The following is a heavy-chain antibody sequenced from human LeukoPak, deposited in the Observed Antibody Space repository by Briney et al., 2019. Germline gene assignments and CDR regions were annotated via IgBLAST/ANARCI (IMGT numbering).Heavy chain of an antibody. J-gene: IGHJ5*02. CDR2: MNPNSGTT. CDR3: EREYGGNSGWFDP. CDR1: GYTLASYD. Sequence: ASVKVSCRASGYTLASYDINWVRQATGQGLEWMGWMNPNSGTTGYAQKFQDRITLTRDTSIGTAYMELSILTSDDTAVYYCEREYGGNSGWFDPWGQGTLVTVSS. V-gene: IGHV1-8*01. D-gene: IGHD4-23*01.